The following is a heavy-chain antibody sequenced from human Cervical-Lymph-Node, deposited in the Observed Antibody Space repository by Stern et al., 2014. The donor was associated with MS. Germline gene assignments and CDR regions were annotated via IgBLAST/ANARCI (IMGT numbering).Heavy chain of an antibody. CDR1: GDSITSDTW. CDR2: IHHSGTT. Sequence: QVQLQESGPGLVKASGTLSLTCAVSGDSITSDTWWSWVRQPPRKGLEWIGEIHHSGTTNYNPSLESRLTISLDKSTNPVSLNLNSGTAADTAVYYCARASLGGYDWFDPWGQGTLVTVSS. J-gene: IGHJ5*02. D-gene: IGHD5-12*01. CDR3: ARASLGGYDWFDP. V-gene: IGHV4-4*02.